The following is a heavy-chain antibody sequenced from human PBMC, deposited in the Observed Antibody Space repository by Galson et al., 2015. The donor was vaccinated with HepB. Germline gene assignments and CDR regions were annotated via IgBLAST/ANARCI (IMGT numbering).Heavy chain of an antibody. CDR2: ISSSSSSYI. CDR3: ARDSVVAAKKFDY. V-gene: IGHV3-21*01. D-gene: IGHD2-15*01. CDR1: GFTFSSYS. Sequence: SLRLSCAASGFTFSSYSMNWVRQAPGKGLEWVSSISSSSSSYIYYADSVKGRFTISRDNAKNSLYLQMNSLRAEDTAVYYCARDSVVAAKKFDYWGQGTLVTVSS. J-gene: IGHJ4*02.